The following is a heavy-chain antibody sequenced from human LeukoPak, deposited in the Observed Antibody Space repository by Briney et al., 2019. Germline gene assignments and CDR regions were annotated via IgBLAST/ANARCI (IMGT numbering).Heavy chain of an antibody. CDR3: ARGGSSWYYWFDP. CDR1: GYIFINSG. V-gene: IGHV1-69*13. CDR2: IIPIFGTA. D-gene: IGHD6-13*01. J-gene: IGHJ5*02. Sequence: ASVKVSCKASGYIFINSGISWVRQAPGQGLEWMGGIIPIFGTANYAQKFQGRVTITADESTSTAYMELSSLRSEDTAVYYCARGGSSWYYWFDPWGQGTLVTVSS.